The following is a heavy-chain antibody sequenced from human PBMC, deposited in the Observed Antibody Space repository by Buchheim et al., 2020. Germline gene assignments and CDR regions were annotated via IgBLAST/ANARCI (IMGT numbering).Heavy chain of an antibody. J-gene: IGHJ6*02. CDR3: ASLKGRTGTGYGMDV. V-gene: IGHV3-48*03. Sequence: EVQLVESGGGLVLPGGSLRLSCAVAGFTFSSFEMNRVRQAPGKGLEWVSYISSSGSTEYYADSVKGRFTISIDNAENSMYLQMNSLRVEDTAAYYCASLKGRTGTGYGMDVWGQGTT. CDR2: ISSSGSTE. D-gene: IGHD1-1*01. CDR1: GFTFSSFE.